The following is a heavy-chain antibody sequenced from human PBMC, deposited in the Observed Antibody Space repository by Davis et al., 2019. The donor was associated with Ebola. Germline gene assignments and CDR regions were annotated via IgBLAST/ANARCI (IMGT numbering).Heavy chain of an antibody. J-gene: IGHJ6*04. Sequence: GESLKISCAASGFTLSSYSMNWVRQAPGKGLEWVSSISSSSSYIYYADSVKGRFTISRDNAKNSLYLQMNSLRAEDTAVYYCARDESGYDALGYYYYGMDVWGKGTTVTVSS. D-gene: IGHD5-12*01. CDR1: GFTLSSYS. V-gene: IGHV3-21*01. CDR2: ISSSSSYI. CDR3: ARDESGYDALGYYYYGMDV.